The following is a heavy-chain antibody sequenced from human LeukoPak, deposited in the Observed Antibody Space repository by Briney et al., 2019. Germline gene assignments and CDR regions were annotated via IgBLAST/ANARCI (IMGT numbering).Heavy chain of an antibody. V-gene: IGHV1-2*02. D-gene: IGHD6-13*01. CDR3: AREQAAAGTYYNYGMDV. CDR1: GYTFTGYY. CDR2: INPNSGGT. J-gene: IGHJ6*02. Sequence: ASVKVSCKASGYTFTGYYMHWVRQAPGQGLEWMGWINPNSGGTNYAQKFQDRVTMTRDTSISTASMELSRLRSDDTAVYYCAREQAAAGTYYNYGMDVWGQGTTVTVSS.